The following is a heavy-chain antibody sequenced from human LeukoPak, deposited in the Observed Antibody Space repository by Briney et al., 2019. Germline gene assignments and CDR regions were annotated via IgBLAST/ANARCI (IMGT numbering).Heavy chain of an antibody. V-gene: IGHV1-46*01. J-gene: IGHJ6*03. CDR3: ARDGDYETPYYYYYMDV. Sequence: VASVKVSCKASGYTFTSYYMHWVRHAPGQGLEWMGIINPSGGSTSYAQKFQGRVTMTRDTSTSTVYMELSSLRSEDTAVYYCARDGDYETPYYYYYMDVWGKGTTVTVSS. CDR2: INPSGGST. CDR1: GYTFTSYY. D-gene: IGHD4-17*01.